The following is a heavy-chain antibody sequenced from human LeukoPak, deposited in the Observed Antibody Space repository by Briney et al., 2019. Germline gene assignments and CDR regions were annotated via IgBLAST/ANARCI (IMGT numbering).Heavy chain of an antibody. V-gene: IGHV3-9*01. CDR2: ISWNSGSI. CDR1: GFTFDDYA. Sequence: PGGSLRLSCAASGFTFDDYAMHWVRQAPGKGLEWVSGISWNSGSIGYADSVKGRFTTSRDNAKNSLYLQMNSLRAEDTALYYCAKDILERGDAFDIWGQGTMVTVSS. J-gene: IGHJ3*02. CDR3: AKDILERGDAFDI. D-gene: IGHD1-1*01.